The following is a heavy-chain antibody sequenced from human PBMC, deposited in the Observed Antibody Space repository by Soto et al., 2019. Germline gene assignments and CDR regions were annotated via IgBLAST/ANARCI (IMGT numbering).Heavy chain of an antibody. CDR3: VRDGTGYQLDY. CDR1: GFSFSTYG. CDR2: IRNKANSYTA. D-gene: IGHD3-9*01. V-gene: IGHV3-72*01. J-gene: IGHJ4*02. Sequence: PGGSLRLSCAASGFSFSTYGMHWVRQASGKGLEWVGRIRNKANSYTAEYAASVKGRFTISRDDSKNSLYLQMNSLKIEDTALYYCVRDGTGYQLDYWGQGTLVTVSS.